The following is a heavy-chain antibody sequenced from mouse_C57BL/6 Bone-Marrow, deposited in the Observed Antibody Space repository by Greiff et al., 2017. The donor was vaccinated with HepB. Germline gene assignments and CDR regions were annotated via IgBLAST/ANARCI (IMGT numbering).Heavy chain of an antibody. J-gene: IGHJ3*01. D-gene: IGHD1-1*01. CDR3: ARDKKYYGSRFAY. Sequence: DVMLVESGGGLVKPGGSLKLSCAASGFTFSSYAMSWVRQTPEKRLEWVATISDGGSYTYYPDNVKGRFTISRDNAKNNLYLQMSHLKSEDTAMYYCARDKKYYGSRFAYWGQGTLVTVSA. CDR2: ISDGGSYT. V-gene: IGHV5-4*01. CDR1: GFTFSSYA.